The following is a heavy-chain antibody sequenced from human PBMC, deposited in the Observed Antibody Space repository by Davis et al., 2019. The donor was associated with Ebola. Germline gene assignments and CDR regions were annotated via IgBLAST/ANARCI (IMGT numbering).Heavy chain of an antibody. CDR1: GFTFSSYW. CDR3: ARVWTTGDPDY. J-gene: IGHJ4*02. D-gene: IGHD3/OR15-3a*01. Sequence: GESLKISCAASGFTFSSYWMSWVRQTPGKGLEWVANIKQDGSEKYYADSVKGRFTISRDNSKNTLYLQMNSLRAEDTAVYYCARVWTTGDPDYWGQGTLVTVSS. V-gene: IGHV3-7*01. CDR2: IKQDGSEK.